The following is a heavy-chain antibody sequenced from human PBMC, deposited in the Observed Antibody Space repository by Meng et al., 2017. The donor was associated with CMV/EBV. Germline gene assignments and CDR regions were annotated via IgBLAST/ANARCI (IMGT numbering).Heavy chain of an antibody. V-gene: IGHV3-21*01. Sequence: CAASGFTFSSYSMHWVRQAPGKGLEWVSSISSSSSYIYYADSVKGRFTISRDNAKNSLYLQMNSLRAEDTAVYYCASRPYNWNYFDYWGQGTLVTVSS. D-gene: IGHD1-20*01. J-gene: IGHJ4*02. CDR1: GFTFSSYS. CDR3: ASRPYNWNYFDY. CDR2: ISSSSSYI.